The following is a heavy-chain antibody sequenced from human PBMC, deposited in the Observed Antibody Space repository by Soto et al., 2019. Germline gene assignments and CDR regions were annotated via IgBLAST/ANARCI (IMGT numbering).Heavy chain of an antibody. Sequence: SQTLSLTCAISRDSVSSNSAAWNWIRQSPSRGLEWLGRTYYRSKWYNDYAVSVKSRITINPDTSKNQFSLQLNSVTPEDTAVYYCARDRSSGTGTDYRYYYGMDVWGQGTTVTVSS. V-gene: IGHV6-1*01. D-gene: IGHD1-7*01. CDR1: RDSVSSNSAA. CDR2: TYYRSKWYN. J-gene: IGHJ6*02. CDR3: ARDRSSGTGTDYRYYYGMDV.